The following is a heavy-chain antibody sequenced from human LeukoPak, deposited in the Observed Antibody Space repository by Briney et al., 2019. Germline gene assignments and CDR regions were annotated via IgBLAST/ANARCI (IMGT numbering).Heavy chain of an antibody. CDR2: ISAYNGNT. V-gene: IGHV1-18*01. J-gene: IGHJ3*02. Sequence: ASVKVSCKASGYTFTSYDINWVRQATGQGLEWMGWISAYNGNTNYAQKLQGRVTMTTDTSTSTAYMELRSLRSDDTAVYYCARSGTVRYFDWWPNTNRTDAFDIWGQGTMVTVSS. D-gene: IGHD3-9*01. CDR1: GYTFTSYD. CDR3: ARSGTVRYFDWWPNTNRTDAFDI.